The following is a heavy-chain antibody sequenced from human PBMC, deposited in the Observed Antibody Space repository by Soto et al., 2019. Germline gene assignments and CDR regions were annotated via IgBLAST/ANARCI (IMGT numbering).Heavy chain of an antibody. CDR1: GGSFSGYY. J-gene: IGHJ6*02. CDR3: ARDQGMVRGARGMDV. CDR2: INHSGST. V-gene: IGHV4-34*01. D-gene: IGHD3-10*01. Sequence: PSETLSLTCAVYGGSFSGYYWSWIRQPPGKGLEWSGEINHSGSTNYNPSLKSRVTISVDTSKNQFSLKMNSVTAADTAVYYCARDQGMVRGARGMDVWGQGTTVTVSS.